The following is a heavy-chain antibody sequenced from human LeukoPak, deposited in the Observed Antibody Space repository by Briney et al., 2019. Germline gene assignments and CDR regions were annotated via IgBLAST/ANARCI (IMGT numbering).Heavy chain of an antibody. CDR1: GFTVSSNY. J-gene: IGHJ4*02. CDR3: ARAKMTTAGGVFDY. V-gene: IGHV3-74*01. D-gene: IGHD6-13*01. Sequence: GGSLRLSCAASGFTVSSNYMSWVRQAPGKGLEWVSRINTDGSSTTYADSVKGRFTIPRDNAKNTLYLQMNSLRVEDTAVYYCARAKMTTAGGVFDYWGQGTLVTVSS. CDR2: INTDGSST.